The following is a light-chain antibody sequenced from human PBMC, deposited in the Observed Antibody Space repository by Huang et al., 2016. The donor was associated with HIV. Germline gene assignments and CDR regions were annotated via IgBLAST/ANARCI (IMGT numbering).Light chain of an antibody. CDR2: GAS. V-gene: IGKV1-39*01. J-gene: IGKJ3*01. CDR3: QQSYRTPFT. CDR1: QSISNY. Sequence: DIQMTQSPSSLSASVGDRVTITCRASQSISNYLNWYQQTPGKAPNLLIYGASTLQSGVPSRFRGSGSGTDFTLTISSLQPEDFATYYCQQSYRTPFTFGPGTKVNIK.